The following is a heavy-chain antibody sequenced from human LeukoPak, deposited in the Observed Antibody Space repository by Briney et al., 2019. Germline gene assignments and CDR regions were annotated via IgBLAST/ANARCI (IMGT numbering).Heavy chain of an antibody. CDR3: ARDIRWGHRYFDY. D-gene: IGHD3-16*01. Sequence: PGRSLRLSCAASGFTFSSYTMHWVRQAPGKGLEWVAVISYDGSNKYYADSVKGRFTISRDNSKNTLYLQMNSLRAEDTAVYYCARDIRWGHRYFDYWGQGTLVTVSS. CDR1: GFTFSSYT. V-gene: IGHV3-30*04. CDR2: ISYDGSNK. J-gene: IGHJ4*02.